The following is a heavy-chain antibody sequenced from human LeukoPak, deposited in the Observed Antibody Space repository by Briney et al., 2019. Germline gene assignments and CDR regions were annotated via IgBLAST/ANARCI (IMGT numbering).Heavy chain of an antibody. J-gene: IGHJ4*02. D-gene: IGHD5-12*01. CDR2: IYYSGST. V-gene: IGHV4-59*01. CDR1: GGSLSSYY. CDR3: AARGYDLRGGLFDY. Sequence: SETLSLTCTVSGGSLSSYYWSWIRQPPGKGLEWIGYIYYSGSTNYNPSLKSRVTISVDTSKNQFSLKLSCVTAADTAVYYCAARGYDLRGGLFDYWGQGTLVTVSS.